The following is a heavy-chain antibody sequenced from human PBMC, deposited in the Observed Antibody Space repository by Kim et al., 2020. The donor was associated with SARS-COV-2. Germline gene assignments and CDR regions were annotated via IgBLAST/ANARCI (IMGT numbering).Heavy chain of an antibody. CDR2: IWYDGSNK. Sequence: GGSLRLSCAASGFTFSSYGMHWVRQAPGKGLEWVAVIWYDGSNKYYADSVKGRFTISRDNSKNTLYLQMNSLRAEDTAVYYCARDSRDSGYDYSWFDPWGQGTLVTVSS. D-gene: IGHD5-12*01. V-gene: IGHV3-33*01. CDR3: ARDSRDSGYDYSWFDP. J-gene: IGHJ5*02. CDR1: GFTFSSYG.